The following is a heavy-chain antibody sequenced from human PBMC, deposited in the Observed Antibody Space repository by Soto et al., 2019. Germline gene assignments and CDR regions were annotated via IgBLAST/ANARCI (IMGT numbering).Heavy chain of an antibody. CDR2: ISGSGGST. CDR3: AKGGMVRGVSPRRSYYYMDV. J-gene: IGHJ6*03. CDR1: GFTFSSYA. V-gene: IGHV3-23*01. Sequence: GGSLRLSCAASGFTFSSYAMSWVRQAPGKGLEWVSAISGSGGSTYYADSVKGRFTISRDNSKNTLYLQMNSLRAEDTAVYYCAKGGMVRGVSPRRSYYYMDVWGKGTTVTVSS. D-gene: IGHD3-10*01.